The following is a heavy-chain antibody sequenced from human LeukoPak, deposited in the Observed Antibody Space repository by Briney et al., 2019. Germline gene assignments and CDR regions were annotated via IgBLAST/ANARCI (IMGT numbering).Heavy chain of an antibody. D-gene: IGHD5-12*01. CDR3: ARDPRPGYSGYEN. J-gene: IGHJ4*02. CDR1: GGTFSSYA. V-gene: IGHV1-69*05. CDR2: IIPIFGTA. Sequence: GASVKVSCKASGGTFSSYAISWVRQAPGQGLEWMGGIIPIFGTANYAQKLQGRVTMTTDTSTSTAYMELRSLRSDDTAVYYCARDPRPGYSGYENWGQGTLVTVSS.